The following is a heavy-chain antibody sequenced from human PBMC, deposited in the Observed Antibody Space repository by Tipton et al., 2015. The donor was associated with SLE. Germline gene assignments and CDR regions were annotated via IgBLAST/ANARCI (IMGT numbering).Heavy chain of an antibody. CDR1: GGSISSSSYY. J-gene: IGHJ1*01. V-gene: IGHV4-39*07. CDR2: IYYSGST. CDR3: ARGRYGSASGYFQH. Sequence: TLSLTCTVSGGSISSSSYYWGWIRQPPGKGLEWIGSIYYSGSTYYNPSLKSRVTISVDTSKNQFSLKLSSVTAADTAVYYCARGRYGSASGYFQHWGQGTLVTVSS. D-gene: IGHD3-10*01.